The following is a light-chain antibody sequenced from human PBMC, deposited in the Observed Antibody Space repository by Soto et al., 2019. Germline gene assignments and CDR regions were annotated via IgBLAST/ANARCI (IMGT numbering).Light chain of an antibody. Sequence: DIQMTQSPSTLSASVGDRVTITCRANQSISSWLAWYQRRPGKAPRLLISKASSLESGVPSRFSGGGFGTEFTLTISSLQPDDFATNYGQQYYSRVTFGQGTTVEIK. CDR3: QQYYSRVT. J-gene: IGKJ1*01. V-gene: IGKV1-5*03. CDR2: KAS. CDR1: QSISSW.